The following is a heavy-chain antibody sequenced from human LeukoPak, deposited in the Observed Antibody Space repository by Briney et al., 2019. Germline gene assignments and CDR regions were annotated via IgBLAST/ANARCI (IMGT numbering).Heavy chain of an antibody. D-gene: IGHD3-10*01. CDR1: GFTVSSNY. CDR3: ARDGRGYYGSGSYDYYYGMDV. J-gene: IGHJ6*02. V-gene: IGHV3-53*01. CDR2: IYSGGST. Sequence: GGSLRLSCAASGFTVSSNYMSWVRQAPGKGLEWVSVIYSGGSTYYADSVKGRFTISRDNSKNTLYLQMNSLRAEGTAVYYCARDGRGYYGSGSYDYYYGMDVWGQGTTVTVSS.